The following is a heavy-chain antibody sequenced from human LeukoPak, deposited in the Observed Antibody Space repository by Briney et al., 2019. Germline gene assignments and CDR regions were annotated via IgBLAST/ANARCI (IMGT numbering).Heavy chain of an antibody. CDR3: AKGGSHVSGWLYGASDY. CDR1: GFIFSSYG. V-gene: IGHV3-33*06. Sequence: GRSLRLSCAASGFIFSSYGMHWVRQAPGKGLEWVAVIWYDGSNKYYADSVKGRFTISRDNSKNTLYLQMDSLRAEDTAVYYCAKGGSHVSGWLYGASDYWGQGTLVTVSS. D-gene: IGHD2-2*02. CDR2: IWYDGSNK. J-gene: IGHJ4*02.